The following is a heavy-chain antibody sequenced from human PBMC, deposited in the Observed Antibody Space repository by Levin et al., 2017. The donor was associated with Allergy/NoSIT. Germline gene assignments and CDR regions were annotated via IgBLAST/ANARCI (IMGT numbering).Heavy chain of an antibody. V-gene: IGHV1-3*01. D-gene: IGHD6-13*01. J-gene: IGHJ6*02. Sequence: ASVKVSCPASFSLFPLSSLSFFLPSPFPRLEWMGRINAANGNTEYSQKFQGRVTITRDTSASTAYMELSSLTSEDTAVYYCAADIAAAGGHYGMDVWGQGTTVIVSS. CDR2: INAANGNT. CDR3: AADIAAAGGHYGMDV. CDR1: FSLFPLSS.